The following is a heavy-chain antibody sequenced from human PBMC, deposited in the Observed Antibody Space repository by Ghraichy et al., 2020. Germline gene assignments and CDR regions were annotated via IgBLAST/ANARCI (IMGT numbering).Heavy chain of an antibody. J-gene: IGHJ4*02. Sequence: SETLSLTCTVSGGSISSYYWSWIRQPPGKGLEWIGYIYYSGSTNYNPSLKSRVTISVDTSKNQFSLKLSSVTAADTAVYYCARGNYDFWSGYGSFFDYWGQGTLVTVSS. CDR1: GGSISSYY. V-gene: IGHV4-59*01. CDR2: IYYSGST. D-gene: IGHD3-3*01. CDR3: ARGNYDFWSGYGSFFDY.